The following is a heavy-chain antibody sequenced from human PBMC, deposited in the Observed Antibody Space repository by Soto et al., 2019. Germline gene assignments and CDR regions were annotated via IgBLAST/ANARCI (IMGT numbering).Heavy chain of an antibody. D-gene: IGHD3-22*01. CDR1: GGTFSSYT. V-gene: IGHV1-69*02. Sequence: SVKVSCKASGGTFSSYTISWVRQAPGQGLEWMGRIIPILGIANYAQKFQGRVTITADKSTSTAYMELSSLRSEDTAVYYCASPLYYDSSGYDYWGQGTLVTVSS. CDR2: IIPILGIA. J-gene: IGHJ4*02. CDR3: ASPLYYDSSGYDY.